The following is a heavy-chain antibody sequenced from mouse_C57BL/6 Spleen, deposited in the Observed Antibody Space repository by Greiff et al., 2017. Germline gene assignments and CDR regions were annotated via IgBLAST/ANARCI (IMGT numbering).Heavy chain of an antibody. CDR2: IDPETGGT. CDR1: GYTFTDYE. Sequence: VQRVESGAELVRPGASVTLSCKASGYTFTDYEMHWVKQTPVHGLEWIGAIDPETGGTAYNQKFKGKAILTADKSSSTAYMELRSLTSEDSAVYYCTRRDYGSSYPFAYWGQGTLVTVSA. CDR3: TRRDYGSSYPFAY. J-gene: IGHJ3*01. V-gene: IGHV1-15*01. D-gene: IGHD1-1*01.